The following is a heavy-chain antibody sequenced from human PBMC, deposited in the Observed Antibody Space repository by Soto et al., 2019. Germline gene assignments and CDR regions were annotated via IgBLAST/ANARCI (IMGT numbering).Heavy chain of an antibody. CDR3: ARDGDYYDFWSGYYTQVYFQH. D-gene: IGHD3-3*01. V-gene: IGHV4-31*03. Sequence: SETLSLTCTVSGGSISSGGYYWSWIRQHPGKGLEWIGYIYYSGSTYYNPSLKSRVTISVDTSKNQFSLKLSSVTAADTAVYYCARDGDYYDFWSGYYTQVYFQHWGQGTLVTVSS. CDR1: GGSISSGGYY. CDR2: IYYSGST. J-gene: IGHJ1*01.